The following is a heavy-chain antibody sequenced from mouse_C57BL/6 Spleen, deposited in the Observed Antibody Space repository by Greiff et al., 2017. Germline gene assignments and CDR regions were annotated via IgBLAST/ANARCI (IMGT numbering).Heavy chain of an antibody. CDR3: ARIAATTVVATRAMDY. V-gene: IGHV1-42*01. CDR2: INPSTGGT. CDR1: GYSFTGYY. D-gene: IGHD1-1*01. J-gene: IGHJ4*01. Sequence: VQLKESGPELVKPGASVKISCKASGYSFTGYYMNWVKQSPEKSLEWIGEINPSTGGTTYNQKFKAKATLTVDKSSSTAYMQLKGLTSEDSAVYYCARIAATTVVATRAMDYWGQGTSVTVSS.